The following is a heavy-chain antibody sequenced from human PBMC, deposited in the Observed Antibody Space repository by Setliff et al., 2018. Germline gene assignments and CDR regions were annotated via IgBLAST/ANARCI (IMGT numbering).Heavy chain of an antibody. V-gene: IGHV4-59*11. J-gene: IGHJ5*02. D-gene: IGHD3-10*01. CDR3: ARHHRGVIISWFDP. Sequence: PSETLSLTCTVSGGSISSHYWSWIRQPPGKGLEWIGYIYYSGSTNYNPSLKSRVTISVDTSKNQFSLKLSSVTAADTAVYYCARHHRGVIISWFDPWGQGTLVTVSS. CDR1: GGSISSHY. CDR2: IYYSGST.